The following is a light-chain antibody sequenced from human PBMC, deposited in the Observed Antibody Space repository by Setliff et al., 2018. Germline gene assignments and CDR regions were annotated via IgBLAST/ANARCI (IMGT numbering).Light chain of an antibody. CDR2: DVT. V-gene: IGLV2-11*01. CDR3: CSYTGFSEV. CDR1: SRDVGAYNY. J-gene: IGLJ1*01. Sequence: QSVLTQPRSVSGSPGQSVTISCTGASRDVGAYNYVSWYQQHPGKVPKLMIYDVTKRPSGVPDRFSGSKSGNTASLTVSGLQAEDEADYYCCSYTGFSEVFGSGTKGTV.